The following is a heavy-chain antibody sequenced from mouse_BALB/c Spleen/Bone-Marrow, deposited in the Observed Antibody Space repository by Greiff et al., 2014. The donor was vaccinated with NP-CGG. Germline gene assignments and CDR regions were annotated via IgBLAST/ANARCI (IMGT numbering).Heavy chain of an antibody. Sequence: QVQLQQSGAELVKPGASVKLSCKAPGYTFTSYYMYWVKQRPGQGLEWIGEINPSNGGTNFNEKFKSKATLTVDKSSSTAYMQLSSLTSEDSAVYYCTRSDGYYVPHWYFDVWGAGTTVTVSS. CDR3: TRSDGYYVPHWYFDV. CDR1: GYTFTSYY. CDR2: INPSNGGT. V-gene: IGHV1S81*02. J-gene: IGHJ1*01. D-gene: IGHD2-3*01.